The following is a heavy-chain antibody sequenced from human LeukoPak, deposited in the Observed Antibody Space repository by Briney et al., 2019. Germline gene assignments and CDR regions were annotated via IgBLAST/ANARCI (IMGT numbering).Heavy chain of an antibody. D-gene: IGHD3-3*02. CDR1: GFTFSSYS. CDR2: ISGSSRYI. CDR3: ARDHGINS. Sequence: GGSLRLSCAASGFTFSSYSMNWVRQAPGKGLEWVSSISGSSRYIYYADSVKGRFTISRDNAKNSLYLQINSLRAEDTAVYYCARDHGINSWGQGTLVTVSS. J-gene: IGHJ5*02. V-gene: IGHV3-21*01.